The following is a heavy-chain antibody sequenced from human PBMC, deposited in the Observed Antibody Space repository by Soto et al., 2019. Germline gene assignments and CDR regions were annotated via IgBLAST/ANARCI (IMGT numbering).Heavy chain of an antibody. J-gene: IGHJ3*01. Sequence: GESLKISCKGSGYIFTSDWLGWVRQMPGKGLEWMGVIYPGDSDTRYSPSFQGQVTISADKSISTAYLQWSSLKASDTAMYYCGRLPRGDGYNPDAFHVWGQGTMVTVSS. CDR2: IYPGDSDT. D-gene: IGHD5-12*01. CDR1: GYIFTSDW. V-gene: IGHV5-51*01. CDR3: GRLPRGDGYNPDAFHV.